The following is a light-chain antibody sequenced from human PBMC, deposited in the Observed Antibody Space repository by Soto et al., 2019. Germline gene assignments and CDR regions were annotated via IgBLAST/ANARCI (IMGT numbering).Light chain of an antibody. CDR2: LNSDGSH. CDR1: SGHSRYA. V-gene: IGLV4-69*01. J-gene: IGLJ2*01. CDR3: QTWGAGIHVV. Sequence: QLVLTQSPSASASLGASVKLTCTLSSGHSRYAIAWHQQQPEKGPRYLMRLNSDGSHSKGDGIPDRFSGSISGAERYLTVSTLQSEDGADYYCQTWGAGIHVVFGGGTKLAVL.